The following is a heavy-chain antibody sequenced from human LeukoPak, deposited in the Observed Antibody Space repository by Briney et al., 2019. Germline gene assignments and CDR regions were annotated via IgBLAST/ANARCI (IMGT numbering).Heavy chain of an antibody. CDR1: GDSISSGSYY. Sequence: SQTLSLTCTVSGDSISSGSYYWSWIRQPAGKGLEWIGRIYTSGSTNYNPSLKSRVTMSVDTSKNQFSLKLSSVTAADTAVYYCARDGEYYYDSSGYWFDPWGQGTLVTVSS. CDR2: IYTSGST. CDR3: ARDGEYYYDSSGYWFDP. V-gene: IGHV4-61*02. J-gene: IGHJ5*02. D-gene: IGHD3-22*01.